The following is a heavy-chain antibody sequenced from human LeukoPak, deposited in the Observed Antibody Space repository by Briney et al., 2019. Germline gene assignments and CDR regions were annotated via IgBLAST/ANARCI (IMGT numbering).Heavy chain of an antibody. Sequence: SETLSLTCTVSGGSISSSSYYWGWIRQPPGKGLGWIGSIYYSGSTYYNPSLKSRVTMSVDTSKDQFSLKLSSVTAADTAVYYCAREGYCSGASCYYYYSYMDVWGKGTTVTVSS. CDR2: IYYSGST. V-gene: IGHV4-39*07. D-gene: IGHD2-15*01. J-gene: IGHJ6*03. CDR3: AREGYCSGASCYYYYSYMDV. CDR1: GGSISSSSYY.